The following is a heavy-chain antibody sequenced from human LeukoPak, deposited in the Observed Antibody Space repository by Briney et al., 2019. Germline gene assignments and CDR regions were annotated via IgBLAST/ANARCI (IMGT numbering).Heavy chain of an antibody. V-gene: IGHV3-21*01. D-gene: IGHD3-9*01. CDR3: VRASGTALVIHYFDY. Sequence: GGSLRLSCAASGFTFSSYDMDWVRQAPGKGLEWVSSITDTSSYIYYADSVKGRFTISRDNAKNSLYLQMNNLRAEDTAVYYCVRASGTALVIHYFDYWGQGTLITVSS. J-gene: IGHJ4*02. CDR1: GFTFSSYD. CDR2: ITDTSSYI.